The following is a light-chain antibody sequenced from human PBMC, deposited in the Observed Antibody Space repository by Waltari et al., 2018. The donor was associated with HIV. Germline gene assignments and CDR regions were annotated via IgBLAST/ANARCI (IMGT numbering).Light chain of an antibody. Sequence: QSVLTQPPSVSGAPGQRVTISCTGSSSTIGVGYDVTWYQQLPGTAPKLLIYGSSNRPSGVPDRFSCSKSGTSASLAITGLLAEDEADYYCQSYDSSLSVWVFGGGTKLTVL. CDR1: SSTIGVGYD. V-gene: IGLV1-40*01. J-gene: IGLJ3*02. CDR3: QSYDSSLSVWV. CDR2: GSS.